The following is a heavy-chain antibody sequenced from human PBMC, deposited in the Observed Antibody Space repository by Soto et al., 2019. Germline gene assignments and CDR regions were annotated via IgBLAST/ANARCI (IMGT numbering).Heavy chain of an antibody. Sequence: GGSLRLSCAASGFTFSDYYMSWIRQAAGKGLEWVSYISSSSSYTNYADSVKGRFTISRDNAKNSLYLQMNSLRAEDTAVYYCARDTYVDTAMVIALGYYGMDVWGQGTTVTVSS. CDR2: ISSSSSYT. CDR3: ARDTYVDTAMVIALGYYGMDV. J-gene: IGHJ6*02. CDR1: GFTFSDYY. V-gene: IGHV3-11*06. D-gene: IGHD5-18*01.